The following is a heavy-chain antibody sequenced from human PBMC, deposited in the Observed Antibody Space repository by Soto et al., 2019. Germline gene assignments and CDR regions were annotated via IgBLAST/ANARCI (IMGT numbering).Heavy chain of an antibody. V-gene: IGHV4-31*02. J-gene: IGHJ4*02. CDR2: IYYSGST. CDR3: ARGFGYDFWSGYCFDY. Sequence: PSETLSLTCTVSGGSISSGGYYWSWIRQHPGKGLEWIGYIYYSGSTYYNPSLKSRVTISVDTSKNQFSLKLSSVTAADTAVYYCARGFGYDFWSGYCFDYWGQGTLVTVSS. D-gene: IGHD3-3*01. CDR1: GGSISSGGYY.